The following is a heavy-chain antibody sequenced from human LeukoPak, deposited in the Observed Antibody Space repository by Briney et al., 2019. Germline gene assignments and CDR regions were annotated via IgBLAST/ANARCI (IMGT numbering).Heavy chain of an antibody. CDR2: ISGSGSTT. CDR3: AKGRGYSSSWSFDY. CDR1: GFIFSSYA. Sequence: PGGSLRLSCAASGFIFSSYALSWVRQAPGKGLEWVSAISGSGSTTYYGDSVEGRFTISRDNSKDTLYLQMNSLRADDTAVYYCAKGRGYSSSWSFDYWGQGTLVTVSS. J-gene: IGHJ4*02. D-gene: IGHD6-13*01. V-gene: IGHV3-23*01.